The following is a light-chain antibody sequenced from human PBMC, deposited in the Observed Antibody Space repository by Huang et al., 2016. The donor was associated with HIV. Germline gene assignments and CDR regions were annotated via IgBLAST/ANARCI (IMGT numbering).Light chain of an antibody. Sequence: DIQMTQSPSTLSASVGDRVTITCRASQNLLNWLACYQQKPGRAPSLVFYKTSTLQNGVPSRFIGSGSGTEFTLTISSLQPDDFATYYCQQYYSHPYTFGQGTKLDIK. CDR3: QQYYSHPYT. V-gene: IGKV1-5*03. CDR2: KTS. J-gene: IGKJ2*01. CDR1: QNLLNW.